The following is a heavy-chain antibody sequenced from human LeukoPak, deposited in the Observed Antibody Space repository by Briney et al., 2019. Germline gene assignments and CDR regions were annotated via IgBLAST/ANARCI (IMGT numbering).Heavy chain of an antibody. V-gene: IGHV3-48*04. CDR2: ISSSSSTI. Sequence: GGSLRLSCAASGFTFSSYSMNWVRQAPGKGLEWVSYISSSSSTIYYADSVKGRFTITRDNAKNSLYLQMNSLRAEDTAVYYCASFGSYHSRSFDYWGQGTLVTVSS. CDR1: GFTFSSYS. D-gene: IGHD1-26*01. CDR3: ASFGSYHSRSFDY. J-gene: IGHJ4*02.